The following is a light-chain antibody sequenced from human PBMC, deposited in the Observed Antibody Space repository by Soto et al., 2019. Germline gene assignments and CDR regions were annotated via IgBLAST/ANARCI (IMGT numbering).Light chain of an antibody. CDR3: QVWDSSRNRV. CDR2: DDS. CDR1: YIGSRS. J-gene: IGLJ2*01. Sequence: SYELTQPPSVSVAPGQTARITCGGNYIGSRSVHWYHQKPGQAPVLVVHDDSDRPSGIPERFSGSNSGNTATLTISGAEAGDEADYYCQVWDSSRNRVFGGGTKVTVL. V-gene: IGLV3-21*02.